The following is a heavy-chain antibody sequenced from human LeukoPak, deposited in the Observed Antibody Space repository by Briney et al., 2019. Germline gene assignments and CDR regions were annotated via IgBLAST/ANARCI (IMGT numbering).Heavy chain of an antibody. Sequence: GGTLRLSCAASGFTFISYSMNWARQAPGKGLEWVSSITSSSSYIYYADSVKGRFTISRDNAKNSLYLQMNSVRAEDTAVYYCARDVSYRGRASWFDPWGPGNLVSVSS. CDR1: GFTFISYS. J-gene: IGHJ5*02. CDR2: ITSSSSYI. V-gene: IGHV3-21*01. D-gene: IGHD3-16*02. CDR3: ARDVSYRGRASWFDP.